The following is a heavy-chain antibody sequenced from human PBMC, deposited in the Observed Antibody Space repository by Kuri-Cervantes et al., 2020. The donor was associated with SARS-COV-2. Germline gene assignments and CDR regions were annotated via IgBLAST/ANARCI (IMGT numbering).Heavy chain of an antibody. CDR3: ATDTYYYGSGSFHY. CDR1: GYTFTSYG. V-gene: IGHV1-18*01. D-gene: IGHD3-10*01. CDR2: ISAYNGNT. Sequence: ASVKVSCKASGYTFTSYGISWVRQAPGQGLEWMGWISAYNGNTNYAQKLQGRVTMTTDTSTSTAYMELRSLRSEDTAVYYCATDTYYYGSGSFHYWGQGTLVTVSS. J-gene: IGHJ4*02.